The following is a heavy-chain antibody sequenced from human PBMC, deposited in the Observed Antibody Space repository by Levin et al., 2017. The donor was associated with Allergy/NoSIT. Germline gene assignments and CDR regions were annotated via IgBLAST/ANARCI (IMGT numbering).Heavy chain of an antibody. D-gene: IGHD6-13*01. V-gene: IGHV3-30*18. CDR3: AKDVVFGTSSWSLDC. CDR2: ISYDESDK. CDR1: FFLFLLFF. Sequence: QPGGSLRLSFASSFFLFLLFFLPFFLPSPFKGLEWVAVISYDESDKFYADSVKGRFTISRDNTKNTLYLQMNSLRSEDAAVSYCAKDVVFGTSSWSLDCWGQGTLVTVSS. J-gene: IGHJ4*02.